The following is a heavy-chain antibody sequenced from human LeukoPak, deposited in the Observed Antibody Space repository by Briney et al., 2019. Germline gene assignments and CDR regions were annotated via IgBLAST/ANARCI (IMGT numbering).Heavy chain of an antibody. J-gene: IGHJ5*01. CDR1: GFTFSNYA. Sequence: PGGSLRLSCAASGFTFSNYAMSWVRQAPGKGLEWVSSLSDNGGSPYHADSVKGRFTISRDNSKNTLYLHMNSLRVEDTAVYYCAKDPETYSSRWFDSWGQGTLVTVSS. CDR3: AKDPETYSSRWFDS. D-gene: IGHD2-21*01. V-gene: IGHV3-23*01. CDR2: LSDNGGSP.